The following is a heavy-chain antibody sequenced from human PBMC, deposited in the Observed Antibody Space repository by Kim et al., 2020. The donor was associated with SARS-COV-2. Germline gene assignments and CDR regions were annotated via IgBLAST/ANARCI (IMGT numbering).Heavy chain of an antibody. V-gene: IGHV1-46*01. CDR3: ARVAVSLFYFDP. Sequence: TYAQKFQGRVAMTRDTSTSTVYMEVSTLTSVDTAVYYCARVAVSLFYFDPWGQGTLVTVSS. J-gene: IGHJ4*02. D-gene: IGHD2-21*01.